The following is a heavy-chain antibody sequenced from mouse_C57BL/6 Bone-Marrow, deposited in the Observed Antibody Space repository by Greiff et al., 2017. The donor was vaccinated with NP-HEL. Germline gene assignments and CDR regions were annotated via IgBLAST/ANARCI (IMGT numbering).Heavy chain of an antibody. CDR1: GFNIKDYY. D-gene: IGHD2-10*02. Sequence: EVQLQQSGAELVKPGASVKLSCTASGFNIKDYYMHWVKQRTEQGLEWIGRIDPEDGETKYAPQFQGKATITADTSSNTAYLQLSSLTSEDTAVYYCARCGYGNYFDYWGQGTTLTVSS. V-gene: IGHV14-2*01. CDR2: IDPEDGET. J-gene: IGHJ2*01. CDR3: ARCGYGNYFDY.